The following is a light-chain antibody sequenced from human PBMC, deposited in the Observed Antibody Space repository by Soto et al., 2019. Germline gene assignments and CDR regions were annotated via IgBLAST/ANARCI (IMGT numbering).Light chain of an antibody. CDR2: KAS. J-gene: IGKJ1*01. CDR3: QQYGANSRT. CDR1: QSISSW. V-gene: IGKV1-5*03. Sequence: DIQMTQSPSTLSASVGDRVTITCRASQSISSWLAWYQQKPGEAPKLLIFKASTLQGGVPSRFNGSGSGTEFPLTISSLQPDDFATYYCQQYGANSRTFGQGTKVEIK.